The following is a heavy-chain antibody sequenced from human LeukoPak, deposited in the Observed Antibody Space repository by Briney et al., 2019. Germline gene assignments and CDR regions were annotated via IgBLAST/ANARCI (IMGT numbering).Heavy chain of an antibody. J-gene: IGHJ4*02. V-gene: IGHV3-7*05. D-gene: IGHD2-21*02. CDR2: IKQDGSDK. CDR1: GFTFSSYW. Sequence: PGGSLRLSCAASGFTFSSYWMSWVRQAPGKGLEWVANIKQDGSDKHYVDSVKGRFTISRDNAKNSLFLQMNSLRAEDTAVYYCATNIIVTGLIHYWGQGTLVGVSS. CDR3: ATNIIVTGLIHY.